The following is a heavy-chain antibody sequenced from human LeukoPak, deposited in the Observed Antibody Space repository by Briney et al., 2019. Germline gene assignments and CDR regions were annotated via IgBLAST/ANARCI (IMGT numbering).Heavy chain of an antibody. J-gene: IGHJ5*02. CDR3: ASSLTRPTVTPPGNWFDP. CDR2: IYTSGST. CDR1: GGSISSYY. V-gene: IGHV4-4*07. D-gene: IGHD4-17*01. Sequence: SETLSLTCTVSGGSISSYYWSWIRQPAGKGLEWIGRIYTSGSTNYNPSLKSRVTMSVDTSKNQFSLKLSSVTAADTAVYYCASSLTRPTVTPPGNWFDPWGQGTLVTVSS.